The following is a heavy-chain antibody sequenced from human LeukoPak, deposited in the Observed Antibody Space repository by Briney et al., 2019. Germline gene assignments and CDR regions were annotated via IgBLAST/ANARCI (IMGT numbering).Heavy chain of an antibody. V-gene: IGHV4-34*01. CDR1: GGSFSGYY. D-gene: IGHD2-8*01. CDR3: ARSRGGYCTNGVCYDLGRYFDY. CDR2: INHSGST. J-gene: IGHJ4*02. Sequence: PSETLSLTCAVYGGSFSGYYWSWIRQPPGKGLEWIGEINHSGSTNYNTSLKSRVTISVDTSKNQFSLKLSSVTAADTAVYYCARSRGGYCTNGVCYDLGRYFDYWGQGTLVTVSS.